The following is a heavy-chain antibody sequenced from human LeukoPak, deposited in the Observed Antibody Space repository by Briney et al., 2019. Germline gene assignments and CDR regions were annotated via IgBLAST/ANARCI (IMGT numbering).Heavy chain of an antibody. D-gene: IGHD6-19*01. CDR1: GFAFSSDA. CDR3: ARHLVYSSGWFAGELDH. V-gene: IGHV3-30*03. CDR2: ISYDGSNA. J-gene: IGHJ4*02. Sequence: GGSLRLSSSASGFAFSSDARHWVRQAPGRGLEWLAVISYDGSNAAQAESVRGRLPISRHNSKNTLFLQMNSLRPEHTAVHYCARHLVYSSGWFAGELDHWGLGTLVIVSS.